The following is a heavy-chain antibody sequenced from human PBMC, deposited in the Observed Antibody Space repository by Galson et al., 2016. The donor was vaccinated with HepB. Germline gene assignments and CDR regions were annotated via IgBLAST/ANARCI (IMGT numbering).Heavy chain of an antibody. D-gene: IGHD2-2*02. CDR3: ARDPGYCTGTSCHKDY. CDR2: ISSSSSTT. CDR1: GFTFSGYS. Sequence: SLRLSCAVSGFTFSGYSMNWVRQTPGTGLEWVSYISSSSSTTYYADSVKGRFTISRDNAKNSLYLQMNSLRDEDTAVYYCARDPGYCTGTSCHKDYWGQGTLVTVSS. J-gene: IGHJ4*02. V-gene: IGHV3-48*02.